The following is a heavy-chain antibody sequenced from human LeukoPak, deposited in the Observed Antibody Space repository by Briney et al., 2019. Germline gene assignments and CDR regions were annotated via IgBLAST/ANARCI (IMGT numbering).Heavy chain of an antibody. Sequence: SETLSLTCAVYGGSFSGYYWSWIRQPPGKGLEWIGEINHSGSTNYNPSLKTRVTISIDEPKNQFSLKLSSVTAADTAVYFCARSGWGSSWYYFDSWGQGTLVTVSS. CDR3: ARSGWGSSWYYFDS. CDR1: GGSFSGYY. J-gene: IGHJ4*02. CDR2: INHSGST. D-gene: IGHD6-13*01. V-gene: IGHV4-34*01.